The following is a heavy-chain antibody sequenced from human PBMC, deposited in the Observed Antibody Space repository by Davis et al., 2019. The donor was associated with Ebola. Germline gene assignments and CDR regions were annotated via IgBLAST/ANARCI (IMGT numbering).Heavy chain of an antibody. V-gene: IGHV3-11*05. CDR3: AKDYGDYYDSSGYDY. Sequence: GESLKISCAASGFTFSDYYMSWIRQAPGKGLEWVSYISSSSSYTNYADSVKGRFTISRDNAKNSLYLQMNSLRAEDTALYYCAKDYGDYYDSSGYDYWGQGTLVTVSS. CDR1: GFTFSDYY. D-gene: IGHD3-22*01. J-gene: IGHJ4*02. CDR2: ISSSSSYT.